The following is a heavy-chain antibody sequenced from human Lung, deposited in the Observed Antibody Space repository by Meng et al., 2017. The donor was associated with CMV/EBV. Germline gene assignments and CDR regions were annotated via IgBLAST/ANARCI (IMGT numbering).Heavy chain of an antibody. V-gene: IGHV4-61*01. D-gene: IGHD3-3*01. CDR2: IYYSGST. CDR3: AREVKGSYDFWSGYNWFDP. CDR1: RGSVTSSSSY. J-gene: IGHJ5*02. Sequence: SXTLSLXCTVSRGSVTSSSSYWTWIRQPPGKGLEWIGYIYYSGSTNYNPSLKSRVTISVDTSKNQFSLKLSSVTAADTAVYYCAREVKGSYDFWSGYNWFDPWGQGTXVTVSS.